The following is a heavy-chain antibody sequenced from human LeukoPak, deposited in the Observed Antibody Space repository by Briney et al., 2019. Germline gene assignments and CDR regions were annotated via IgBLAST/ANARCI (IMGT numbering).Heavy chain of an antibody. J-gene: IGHJ4*02. D-gene: IGHD6-13*01. CDR2: IYPYDSDT. CDR3: ARSRLIASGGIDY. Sequence: GESLKISCKGSGYSFTSYWIGWGRRMPGKGLEWMGIIYPYDSDTRYSPSFQGQVTISADKSISTAYLQWSSLKVSDTAMYYCARSRLIASGGIDYWGQGTLVTVSS. V-gene: IGHV5-51*01. CDR1: GYSFTSYW.